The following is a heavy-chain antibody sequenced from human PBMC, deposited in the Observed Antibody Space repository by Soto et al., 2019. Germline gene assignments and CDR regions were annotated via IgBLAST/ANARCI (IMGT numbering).Heavy chain of an antibody. Sequence: SQTLSLTCAISGDSVSSNTASWNWIRQSPSRGLEWLGRTYFKSKWYNDYAVSVKSRIIINPDTSNNQFSLQLNSVTPEDTAVYFCAKGDNLGPKTGYAFDPWGQGIMVTVSS. J-gene: IGHJ5*02. CDR3: AKGDNLGPKTGYAFDP. V-gene: IGHV6-1*01. CDR2: TYFKSKWYN. D-gene: IGHD5-12*01. CDR1: GDSVSSNTAS.